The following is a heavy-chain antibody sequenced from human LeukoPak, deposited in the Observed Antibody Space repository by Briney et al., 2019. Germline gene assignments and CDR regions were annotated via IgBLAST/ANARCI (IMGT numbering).Heavy chain of an antibody. CDR1: AFTFSSYW. V-gene: IGHV3-74*01. CDR3: ASPYSSSWYDEYFQH. Sequence: GGSLRLSCAASAFTFSSYWMHWVRQAPGKGLEWVSRIKGDESSINYADSVEGRFTISRDNAKNTVYLHLNSLRAEDTAVYYCASPYSSSWYDEYFQHWGQGTLVTVSS. D-gene: IGHD6-13*01. CDR2: IKGDESSI. J-gene: IGHJ1*01.